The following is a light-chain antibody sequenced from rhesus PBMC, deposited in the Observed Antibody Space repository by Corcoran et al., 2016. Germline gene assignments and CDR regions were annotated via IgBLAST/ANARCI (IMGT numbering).Light chain of an antibody. CDR1: NIGNKY. J-gene: IGLJ1*01. CDR2: FNN. Sequence: SYDLTQPPSVSVSPGQTAKITCTGDNIGNKYLHWYHQRPTQAPVLVIYFNNERASGIPERFSGSKSGNTVTLTISGVEAGDEGDYYCQVWDSRSDQHYIFGGGTRLTVL. V-gene: IGLV3-36*02. CDR3: QVWDSRSDQHYI.